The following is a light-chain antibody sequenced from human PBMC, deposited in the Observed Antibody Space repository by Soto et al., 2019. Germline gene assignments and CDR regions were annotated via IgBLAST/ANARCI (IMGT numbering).Light chain of an antibody. CDR3: QPPASWVT. J-gene: IGKJ5*01. CDR1: HSVGSD. V-gene: IGKV3-11*01. Sequence: SVLTQVPATFSLSPGKRATLSCRSSHSVGSDDLAWYQQKPGQAPRLLIYDASIRATGIPARFSGSGSETDFTLTTCSLEPEDFAVYYCQPPASWVTSGQGTRLEIK. CDR2: DAS.